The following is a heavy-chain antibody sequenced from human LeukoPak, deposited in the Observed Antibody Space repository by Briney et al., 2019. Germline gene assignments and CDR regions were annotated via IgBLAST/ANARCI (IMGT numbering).Heavy chain of an antibody. CDR1: GGSISSYY. CDR2: IYYSGST. D-gene: IGHD4/OR15-4a*01. J-gene: IGHJ3*02. CDR3: AGGHPRAPRAFDI. V-gene: IGHV4-59*01. Sequence: SETLSLTCTVSGGSISSYYWSWIRQPPGKGLEWIGYIYYSGSTNYNPSLKSRVTISVDTSKNQFSLELSSVTAADTAVYYCAGGHPRAPRAFDIWGQGTMVTVSS.